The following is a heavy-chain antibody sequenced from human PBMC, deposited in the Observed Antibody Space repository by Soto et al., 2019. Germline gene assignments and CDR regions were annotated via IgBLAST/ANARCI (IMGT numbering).Heavy chain of an antibody. CDR2: IYHSGST. V-gene: IGHV4-4*02. Sequence: QVQLQESGPGLVKPSGTLSLTCAVSGGSISSSNWWSWVRQPPGKGLEWIGEIYHSGSTNYNPSLKSRVTISVDKSKNQFSLKLSSVTAADTAVYYWARGEQLALLERNYYYGMDVWGQGTTVTVSS. CDR3: ARGEQLALLERNYYYGMDV. D-gene: IGHD6-6*01. CDR1: GGSISSSNW. J-gene: IGHJ6*02.